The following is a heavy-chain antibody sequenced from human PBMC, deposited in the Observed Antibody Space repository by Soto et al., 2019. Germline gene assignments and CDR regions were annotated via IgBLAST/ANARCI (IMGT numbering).Heavy chain of an antibody. CDR3: AREFTIYGMDV. V-gene: IGHV1-3*01. Sequence: QVQLVQSGAEVKKPGASVKVSCKASGYTFTSYAMHWVRQAPGQRLEWMGWINAGNGNTKYSQKFQGRVTITRDTSASTAYMELSSLRSEDTALYYCAREFTIYGMDVWGQGTTVTVSS. CDR2: INAGNGNT. D-gene: IGHD1-1*01. CDR1: GYTFTSYA. J-gene: IGHJ6*02.